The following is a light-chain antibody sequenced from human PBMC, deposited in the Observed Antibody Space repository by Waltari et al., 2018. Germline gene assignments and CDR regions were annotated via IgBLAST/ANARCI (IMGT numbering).Light chain of an antibody. V-gene: IGLV2-14*03. J-gene: IGLJ3*02. CDR1: SSDVGGYNS. CDR3: CSFTSSSTWV. Sequence: QSALTQPASVSGSPGQSITISCTGASSDVGGYNSVSWYQQHPGKAPKLIIYDVNNRPSGLSNRFSGSKSGNRASLTISGLQAEDEADYYCCSFTSSSTWVFGGGTKLTVL. CDR2: DVN.